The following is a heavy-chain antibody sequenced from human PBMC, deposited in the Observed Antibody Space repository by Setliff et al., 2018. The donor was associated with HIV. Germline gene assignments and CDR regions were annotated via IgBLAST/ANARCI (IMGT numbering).Heavy chain of an antibody. CDR2: IYTTGGT. D-gene: IGHD6-13*01. V-gene: IGHV4-4*07. J-gene: IGHJ4*02. CDR1: GVSIPTHY. Sequence: SETLSLTCNISGVSIPTHYWNWIRQPAGKGLEWIGRIYTTGGTNYNPALKSRVTMSIDTSKNQISLKLNSVTAADTATYYCARSNPGITAGLLAYWGPGTLVTVSS. CDR3: ARSNPGITAGLLAY.